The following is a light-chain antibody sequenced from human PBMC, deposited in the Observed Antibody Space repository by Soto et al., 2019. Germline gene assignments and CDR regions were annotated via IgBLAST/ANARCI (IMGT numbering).Light chain of an antibody. V-gene: IGKV1-39*01. CDR1: QGIRND. Sequence: DIQMTQSPSSLSASVGDRFTITCRASQGIRNDLGWYQQKSGQAPKLLINTASTLRSGVPSRFSGSGSGTDFTLTIDSLQPEDFATYYCQQSYNSPFNFGPGTKVDIK. J-gene: IGKJ3*01. CDR2: TAS. CDR3: QQSYNSPFN.